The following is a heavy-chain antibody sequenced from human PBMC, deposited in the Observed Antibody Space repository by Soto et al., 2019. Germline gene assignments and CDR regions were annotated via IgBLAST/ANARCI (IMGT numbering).Heavy chain of an antibody. D-gene: IGHD3-22*01. V-gene: IGHV4-59*01. CDR3: ARDNYYDSTGTFDY. Sequence: QVQLQESGPGLVKASETLSLTCTVSGGSISNYYWSWIRQPPGKGLEWIWYIYYSGSTKYNPSLKSRVTISVDTSEYQFSPKLTSVTAADTAVYYCARDNYYDSTGTFDYWGQGTLVTVSS. J-gene: IGHJ4*02. CDR2: IYYSGST. CDR1: GGSISNYY.